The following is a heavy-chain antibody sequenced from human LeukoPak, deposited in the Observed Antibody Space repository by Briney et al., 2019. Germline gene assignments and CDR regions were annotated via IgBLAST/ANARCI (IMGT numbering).Heavy chain of an antibody. CDR3: AGSSSSGSEDY. J-gene: IGHJ4*02. Sequence: PSETLSLTCAVYGGSFSGYYWSWIRQPPGKGLEWIGEINHSGSTNYNPSLKSRVTISVDTSKNQFSLKLSSVTAADTAVYYCAGSSSSGSEDYWGQGTLVTVSS. CDR2: INHSGST. V-gene: IGHV4-34*01. D-gene: IGHD6-6*01. CDR1: GGSFSGYY.